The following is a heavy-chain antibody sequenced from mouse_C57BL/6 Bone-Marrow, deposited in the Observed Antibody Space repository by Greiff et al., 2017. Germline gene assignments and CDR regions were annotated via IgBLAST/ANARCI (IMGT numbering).Heavy chain of an antibody. J-gene: IGHJ2*01. V-gene: IGHV1-80*01. Sequence: QVQLQQSGAELVKPGASVKISCKASGYAFSSYWMTWVKQRPGKGLEWIGQIYPGDGDTNYNGKFKGQVTLTADKSSSTAYMQRISLTSEDSAVYFCAREGIYFDYWGQGTTLTVSS. CDR1: GYAFSSYW. CDR2: IYPGDGDT. CDR3: AREGIYFDY.